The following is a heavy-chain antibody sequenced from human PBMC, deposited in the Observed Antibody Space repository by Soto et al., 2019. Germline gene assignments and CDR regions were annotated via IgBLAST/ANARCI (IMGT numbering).Heavy chain of an antibody. Sequence: SETLSLTCTVSGGSITSGGYCWTWIRQHPVKGLEWMGHIYYSGSTSYNPSLKSRVTISLDTSKNQFSLKLTSVTAADTAVYYCARDLQYSRLFYGMDVWGQGTTVTVSS. CDR3: ARDLQYSRLFYGMDV. J-gene: IGHJ6*02. CDR1: GGSITSGGYC. D-gene: IGHD6-13*01. CDR2: IYYSGST. V-gene: IGHV4-31*03.